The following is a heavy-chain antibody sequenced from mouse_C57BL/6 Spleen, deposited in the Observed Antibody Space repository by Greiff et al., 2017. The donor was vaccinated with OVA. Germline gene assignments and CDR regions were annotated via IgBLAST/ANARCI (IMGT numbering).Heavy chain of an antibody. CDR2: INPNNGGT. D-gene: IGHD2-4*01. CDR3: ARSNYYDYDGEYYYAMDY. J-gene: IGHJ4*01. CDR1: GYTFTDYN. V-gene: IGHV1-18*01. Sequence: VQLQQSGPELVKPGASVKIPCKASGYTFTDYNMDWVKQSHGKSLEWIGDINPNNGGTIYNQKFKGKATLTVDKSSSTAYMELRSLTSEDTAVYYCARSNYYDYDGEYYYAMDYWGQGTSVTVSS.